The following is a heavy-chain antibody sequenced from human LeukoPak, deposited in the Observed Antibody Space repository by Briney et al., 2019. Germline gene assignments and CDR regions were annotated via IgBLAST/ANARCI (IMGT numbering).Heavy chain of an antibody. V-gene: IGHV1-8*01. CDR2: MSPRSGST. Sequence: ASMTVSCTASGYSFTSYDINWVRQAPGQGPEWMGWMSPRSGSTGYAQKFQGRVAMTSDTSISTAYMELSRLTSDDTAVYYCARTPPNWGADYWGQGTLVTVSS. CDR3: ARTPPNWGADY. CDR1: GYSFTSYD. J-gene: IGHJ4*02. D-gene: IGHD7-27*01.